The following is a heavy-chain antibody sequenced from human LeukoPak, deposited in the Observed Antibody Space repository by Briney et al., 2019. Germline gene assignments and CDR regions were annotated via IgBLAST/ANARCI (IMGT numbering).Heavy chain of an antibody. Sequence: PSETLSLTCAVSGGSISGYYWSWIRQPPGKGLEWIGEINHSGSTNYNPSLKSRVTISVDTSKNQFSLKLSSVTAADTAVYYCARGFPGSVVVIDYFDYWGQGTLVTVSS. CDR2: INHSGST. CDR1: GGSISGYY. D-gene: IGHD3-22*01. CDR3: ARGFPGSVVVIDYFDY. V-gene: IGHV4-34*01. J-gene: IGHJ4*02.